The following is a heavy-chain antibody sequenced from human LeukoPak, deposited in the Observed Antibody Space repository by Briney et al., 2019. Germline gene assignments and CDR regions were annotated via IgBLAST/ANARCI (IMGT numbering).Heavy chain of an antibody. D-gene: IGHD3-22*01. CDR3: ARKTPYYYDSSGYYHLFDY. Sequence: GGSLRLSCAASGFTFSSYSMNWVRQAPGKGLEWVSSISSSSSYIYYAHSVKGRFTISRDNAKNSLYLQMNSLRAEDTAVYYCARKTPYYYDSSGYYHLFDYWGQGTLVTVSS. CDR1: GFTFSSYS. J-gene: IGHJ4*02. CDR2: ISSSSSYI. V-gene: IGHV3-21*01.